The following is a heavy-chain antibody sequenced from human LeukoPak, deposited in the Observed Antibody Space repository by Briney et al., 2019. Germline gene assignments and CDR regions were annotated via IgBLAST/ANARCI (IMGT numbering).Heavy chain of an antibody. J-gene: IGHJ5*02. V-gene: IGHV3-23*01. Sequence: GGSLRLSCAASGFSFSTYSFSWVRQAPGKGLEWVSGISASGGDTFYADSVKGRFTISRDDSKNTLSLQMNSLRVEDTAIYYCAKDVRRCNGACTWGQGTLVTVSS. CDR2: ISASGGDT. CDR3: AKDVRRCNGACT. D-gene: IGHD2-8*01. CDR1: GFSFSTYS.